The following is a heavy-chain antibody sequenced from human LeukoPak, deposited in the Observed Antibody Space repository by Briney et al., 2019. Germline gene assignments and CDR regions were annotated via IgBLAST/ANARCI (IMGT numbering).Heavy chain of an antibody. Sequence: GGSLRLSCAASGFTLSSYAMSWVRQAPGKGLEWVSGIGGTGHFTYYADSVKGRFTVSRDNSKSTLYLQTNTLKAEDTAIYYCAKDILYSSSTDRWACDYWGRGTLVTVSS. CDR3: AKDILYSSSTDRWACDY. CDR1: GFTLSSYA. D-gene: IGHD6-6*01. V-gene: IGHV3-23*01. CDR2: IGGTGHFT. J-gene: IGHJ4*02.